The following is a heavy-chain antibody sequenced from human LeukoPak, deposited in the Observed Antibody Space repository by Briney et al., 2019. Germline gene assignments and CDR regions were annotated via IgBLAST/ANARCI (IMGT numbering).Heavy chain of an antibody. CDR1: GFTFSNSA. D-gene: IGHD6-19*01. CDR3: AKGIYSSGWSYFDY. J-gene: IGHJ4*01. V-gene: IGHV3-23*01. CDR2: LSGSGITT. Sequence: GGSLRLSCAASGFTFSNSAMSWVRQAPGKGLEWVSTLSGSGITTYYADSVKGRFTISRDNSKNTLYLQMNSLRVEDTAVYYCAKGIYSSGWSYFDYWGHGTLVTVSS.